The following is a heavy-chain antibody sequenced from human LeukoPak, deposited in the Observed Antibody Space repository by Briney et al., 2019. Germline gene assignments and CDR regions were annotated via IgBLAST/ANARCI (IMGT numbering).Heavy chain of an antibody. CDR1: GFTFSSYW. CDR3: ARGGVEY. CDR2: INSDGSTT. J-gene: IGHJ4*02. V-gene: IGHV3-74*01. Sequence: GGSLRLSCAASGFTFSSYWMHWVRQAPGKGLVWVSRINSDGSTTTYADSVKGRFTISRDNAKNTVYLQMNGLRVEDTAVYYCARGGVEYWGQGTLVTVSS. D-gene: IGHD1-26*01.